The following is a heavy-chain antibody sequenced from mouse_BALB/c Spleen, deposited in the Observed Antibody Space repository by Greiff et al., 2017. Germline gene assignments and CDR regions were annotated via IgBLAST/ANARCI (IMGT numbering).Heavy chain of an antibody. V-gene: IGHV2-9*02. J-gene: IGHJ2*01. CDR1: GFSLTSYG. D-gene: IGHD1-1*01. CDR3: ARVYYGSRNYFDY. Sequence: VQGVESGPGLVAPSQSLSITCTVSGFSLTSYGVHWVRQPPGKGLEWLGVIWAGGSTNYNSALMSRLSISKDNSKSQVFLKMNSLQTDDTAMYYCARVYYGSRNYFDYWGQGTTLTVSS. CDR2: IWAGGST.